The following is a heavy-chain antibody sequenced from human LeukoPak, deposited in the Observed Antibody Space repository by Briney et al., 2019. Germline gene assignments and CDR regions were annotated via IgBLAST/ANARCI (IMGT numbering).Heavy chain of an antibody. CDR2: IIPIFGTA. CDR1: GYTFTSYD. V-gene: IGHV1-69*05. Sequence: ASVKVSCKASGYTFTSYDINWVRQAPGQGLEWMGGIIPIFGTANYAQKFQGRVTITTDESTSTAYMELSSLRSEDTAVYYCAAFYYGDYATDAFDIWGQGTMVTVSS. CDR3: AAFYYGDYATDAFDI. D-gene: IGHD4-17*01. J-gene: IGHJ3*02.